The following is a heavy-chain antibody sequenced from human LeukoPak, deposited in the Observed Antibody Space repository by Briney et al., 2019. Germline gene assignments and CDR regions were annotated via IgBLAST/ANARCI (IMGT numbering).Heavy chain of an antibody. CDR1: GGSISSYY. Sequence: SETLSLTCTVSGGSISSYYWSWLRQPPGKGLEGIGYIYYSGSTSYNPSLKSRISISVDTSNNQFSLKLSSVTAADTAGYFCARRLGGSIDAFDIWGQGTMVTVSS. CDR3: ARRLGGSIDAFDI. D-gene: IGHD5-12*01. J-gene: IGHJ3*02. V-gene: IGHV4-59*08. CDR2: IYYSGST.